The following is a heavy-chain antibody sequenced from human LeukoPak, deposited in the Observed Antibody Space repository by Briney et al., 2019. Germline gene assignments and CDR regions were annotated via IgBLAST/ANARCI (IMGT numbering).Heavy chain of an antibody. Sequence: GASVKVSCKASGYTFTGYYMHWVRQAPGQGLEWMGRINPNSGGTNYAQKFQGRVTMTRDTSISTAYMELSRLRSDDTAVYYCARVMGTYCGGDCYSGFDYWGQGTLVTVSS. CDR2: INPNSGGT. D-gene: IGHD2-21*01. CDR3: ARVMGTYCGGDCYSGFDY. CDR1: GYTFTGYY. V-gene: IGHV1-2*06. J-gene: IGHJ4*02.